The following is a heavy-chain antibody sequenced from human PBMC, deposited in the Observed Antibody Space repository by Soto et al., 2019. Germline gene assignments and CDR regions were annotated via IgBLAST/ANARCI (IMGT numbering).Heavy chain of an antibody. J-gene: IGHJ5*02. CDR2: ISGSGGST. D-gene: IGHD6-13*01. CDR1: GFTFSIYA. Sequence: PGGSLRLSCAASGFTFSIYAMSWVRQAPGKGLEWVSAISGSGGSTYYADSVKGRFTISRDNSKNTLYLQMNGLKASDTAMYYCARQSAAGSFWFDPWGRGTLVTVSS. CDR3: ARQSAAGSFWFDP. V-gene: IGHV3-23*01.